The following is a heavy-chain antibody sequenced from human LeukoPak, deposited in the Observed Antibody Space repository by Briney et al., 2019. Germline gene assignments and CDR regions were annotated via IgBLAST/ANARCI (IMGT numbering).Heavy chain of an antibody. CDR3: ARGSTYYDSSGQVPFDY. CDR1: GFSISNYV. V-gene: IGHV3-23*01. Sequence: GGSLRLSCAASGFSISNYVMTWVRQAPGKGLEWVSAISGSGGSTYYADSVKGRFTISRDNSKNTLYLQMNSLRAEDTAVYYCARGSTYYDSSGQVPFDYWGQGTLVTVSS. J-gene: IGHJ4*02. D-gene: IGHD3-22*01. CDR2: ISGSGGST.